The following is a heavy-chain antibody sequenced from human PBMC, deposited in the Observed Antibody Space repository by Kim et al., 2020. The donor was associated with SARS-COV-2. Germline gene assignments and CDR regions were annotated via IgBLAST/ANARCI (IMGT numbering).Heavy chain of an antibody. V-gene: IGHV3-30*18. D-gene: IGHD6-13*01. J-gene: IGHJ4*02. Sequence: GGSLRLSCAASGFTFSSYGMHWVRQAPGKGLEWVAVISYDGSNKYYADSVKGRFTISRDNSKNTLYLQMNSLRAEDTAVYYCAKDPSAAGTPNFDYWGQGTLVTVSS. CDR1: GFTFSSYG. CDR2: ISYDGSNK. CDR3: AKDPSAAGTPNFDY.